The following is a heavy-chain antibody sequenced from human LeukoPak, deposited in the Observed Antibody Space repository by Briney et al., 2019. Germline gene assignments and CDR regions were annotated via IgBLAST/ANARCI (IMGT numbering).Heavy chain of an antibody. D-gene: IGHD5-18*01. CDR1: GGSISSGGYY. CDR3: ARVGSSYGFDY. CDR2: IYYSGST. V-gene: IGHV4-31*03. J-gene: IGHJ4*02. Sequence: SETLSLTCTVSGGSISSGGYYWTWIRQHPGKGLEWIGYIYYSGSTYYNPSLKSRATISVDTSKNQFSLKLSPVTAADTAVYYCARVGSSYGFDYWGQGTLATVSS.